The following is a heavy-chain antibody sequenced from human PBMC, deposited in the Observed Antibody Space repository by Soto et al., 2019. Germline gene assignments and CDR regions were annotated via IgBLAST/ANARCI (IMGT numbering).Heavy chain of an antibody. J-gene: IGHJ5*02. Sequence: QVQLVESGGGVVQPGRSLRLSCAASGFTFSTYGMFWVRQPPGKGLEWVAAIPSDGSNKYYADSVKGRFTISRDNSKNTLFLQMDSLRTEDTAVYYCAKDFHPSQSYALYNWCDPWGQGTLVTVSS. CDR1: GFTFSTYG. CDR3: AKDFHPSQSYALYNWCDP. CDR2: IPSDGSNK. D-gene: IGHD3-16*01. V-gene: IGHV3-30*18.